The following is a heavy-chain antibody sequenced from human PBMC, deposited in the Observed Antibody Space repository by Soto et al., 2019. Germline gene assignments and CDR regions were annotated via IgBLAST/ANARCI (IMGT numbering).Heavy chain of an antibody. CDR3: ARGFRVAATRWWFDP. J-gene: IGHJ5*02. V-gene: IGHV1-18*01. CDR2: ISTYNGNT. D-gene: IGHD2-15*01. Sequence: QVQLVQSGAEVKKPGASVKVSCKASGYTFTSYDIGWVRQAPGQGLEWMGWISTYNGNTNYAQKLQGRVTMTTDTSTSTAYMELRSLRSDDTAVYYCARGFRVAATRWWFDPWGQGTLVTVSS. CDR1: GYTFTSYD.